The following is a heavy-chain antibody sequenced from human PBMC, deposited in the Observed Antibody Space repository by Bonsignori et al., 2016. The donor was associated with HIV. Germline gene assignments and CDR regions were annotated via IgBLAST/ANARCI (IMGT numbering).Heavy chain of an antibody. Sequence: SETLSLTCAVSGYSISSGYYWGWIRQPPGKGLEWIGSIYHSGSTYYNPSLKSRVTISVDTSKNQFSLKLSSVTAADTAVYYCARGVRDTASVKDYWGQGTLVTVSS. CDR2: IYHSGST. V-gene: IGHV4-38-2*01. CDR3: ARGVRDTASVKDY. J-gene: IGHJ4*02. D-gene: IGHD5-18*01. CDR1: GYSISSGYY.